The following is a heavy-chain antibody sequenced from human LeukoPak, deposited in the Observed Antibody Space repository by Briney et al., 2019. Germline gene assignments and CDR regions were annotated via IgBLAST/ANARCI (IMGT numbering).Heavy chain of an antibody. D-gene: IGHD4-11*01. CDR2: IYTSGST. CDR3: ARANHSNYGVLYFDY. CDR1: GGSLSSYY. J-gene: IGHJ4*02. V-gene: IGHV4-4*07. Sequence: SETLSLTCTVSGGSLSSYYWSWIRQPAGKGLEWIGRIYTSGSTNYNPSLKSRVTMSVDASKNQFSLKLSSVTAADTAVYYCARANHSNYGVLYFDYWGQGTLVTVSS.